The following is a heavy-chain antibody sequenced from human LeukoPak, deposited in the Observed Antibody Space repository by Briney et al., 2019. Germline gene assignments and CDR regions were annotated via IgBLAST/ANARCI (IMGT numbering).Heavy chain of an antibody. Sequence: SVKVSCEASGGTFTNYAINWVRQAPGQGLEWMGGIIPLFGSANYAEKFQGRVTITTDDSTTTAYMVVSSLRSDDTAVYYCARGDVGDGYDKAGYYYYMDVWGRGTTVSVS. CDR1: GGTFTNYA. CDR2: IIPLFGSA. D-gene: IGHD5-24*01. J-gene: IGHJ6*03. V-gene: IGHV1-69*05. CDR3: ARGDVGDGYDKAGYYYYMDV.